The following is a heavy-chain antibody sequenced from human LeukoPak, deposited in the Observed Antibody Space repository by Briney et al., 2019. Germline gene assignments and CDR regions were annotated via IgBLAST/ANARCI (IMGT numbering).Heavy chain of an antibody. CDR1: GFTFSSYG. Sequence: GGSLRLSCAASGFTFSSYGMHWVRQAPGKGLEWVAFIRYDGSNKYYADSVKGRFTISRDNSKNTVYLQMNSLRAEDTAIYYCARGSSAFYYLDYWGQGTLVTVSS. CDR2: IRYDGSNK. CDR3: ARGSSAFYYLDY. V-gene: IGHV3-30*02. D-gene: IGHD6-13*01. J-gene: IGHJ4*02.